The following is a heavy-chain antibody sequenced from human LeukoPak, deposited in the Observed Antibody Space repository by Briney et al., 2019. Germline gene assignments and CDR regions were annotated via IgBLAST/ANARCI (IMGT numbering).Heavy chain of an antibody. CDR2: INPSGGST. J-gene: IGHJ4*02. CDR1: GYSFTSYY. Sequence: GASVKVSCKTSGYSFTSYYIHWVRQAPGQGLEWMGIINPSGGSTTYAQKFQGRVTMTRDTSTSTAYMELSSLRSDDTAVYYCARYMGSSWYFDYWGQGTLVTVSS. D-gene: IGHD6-13*01. V-gene: IGHV1-46*01. CDR3: ARYMGSSWYFDY.